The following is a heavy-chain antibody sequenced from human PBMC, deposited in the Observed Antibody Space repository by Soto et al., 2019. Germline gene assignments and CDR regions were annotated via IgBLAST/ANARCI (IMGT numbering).Heavy chain of an antibody. J-gene: IGHJ4*02. CDR2: VSGNGGTT. V-gene: IGHV3-23*01. Sequence: SLRLSCAASGFTFNSSAMSLVRQAPGTGLEWVSLVSGNGGTTNYADSVKGRFTISRDNSKKKLYLQMDSLRAEDTAVYYCAKGKSHTLFGVDTLFDYWGQGTLVTVSS. CDR1: GFTFNSSA. CDR3: AKGKSHTLFGVDTLFDY. D-gene: IGHD3-3*01.